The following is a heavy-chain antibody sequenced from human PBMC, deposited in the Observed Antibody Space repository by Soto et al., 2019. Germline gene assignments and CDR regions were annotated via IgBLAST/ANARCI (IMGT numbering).Heavy chain of an antibody. J-gene: IGHJ4*02. Sequence: PGGSLRLSCAASGFTFSSYAMSWVRQAPGKGLEWVSAISGSGGSTYYADSVKGRFTISRDNSKNTLYLQMNSLRAEDTAVYYCAKDIGGAAAGPRYFDYWGQGTLVTAPQ. CDR1: GFTFSSYA. V-gene: IGHV3-23*01. CDR3: AKDIGGAAAGPRYFDY. D-gene: IGHD6-13*01. CDR2: ISGSGGST.